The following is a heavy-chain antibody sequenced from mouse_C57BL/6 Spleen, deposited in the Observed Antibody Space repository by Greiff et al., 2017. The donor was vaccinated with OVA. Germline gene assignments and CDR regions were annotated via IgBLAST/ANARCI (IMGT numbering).Heavy chain of an antibody. J-gene: IGHJ4*01. CDR3: ARSDYGPYAMDY. CDR1: GYTFTSYW. V-gene: IGHV1-64*01. Sequence: VQLQQPGAELVKPGASVKLSCKASGYTFTSYWMRWVKQRPGQGLEWIGMIHPNSGSTNYNEKFKSKATLTVDKSSSTAYMQLSSLTSEDSAVYYCARSDYGPYAMDYWGQGTSVTVSS. D-gene: IGHD1-2*01. CDR2: IHPNSGST.